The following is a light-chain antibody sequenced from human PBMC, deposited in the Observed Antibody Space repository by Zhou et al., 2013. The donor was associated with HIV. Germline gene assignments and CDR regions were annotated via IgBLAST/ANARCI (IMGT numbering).Light chain of an antibody. J-gene: IGKJ1*01. V-gene: IGKV1-39*01. CDR2: HAS. Sequence: DIYMSQSPSSLAASVGDRVTISCRASQTISTYLNWYQQKPGKAPKLIIYHASSLESGVPSRFSGGGSGTEFTLTINSLQPEDFATYFCQQSFSEPTFGQGTRVEVE. CDR1: QTISTY. CDR3: QQSFSEPT.